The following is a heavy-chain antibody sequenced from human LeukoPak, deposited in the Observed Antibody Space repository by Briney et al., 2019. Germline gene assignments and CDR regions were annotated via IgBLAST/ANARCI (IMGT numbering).Heavy chain of an antibody. Sequence: SVKVSCKASGGTFSSYAISWVRQAPGQGLEWMGGIIPIFGTANYAQKLQGRVTITTDESTSTAYMELSSLRSEDTAVYYCASYYGSGSYYFDYWGQGTLVTVSS. CDR1: GGTFSSYA. V-gene: IGHV1-69*05. CDR2: IIPIFGTA. CDR3: ASYYGSGSYYFDY. D-gene: IGHD3-10*01. J-gene: IGHJ4*02.